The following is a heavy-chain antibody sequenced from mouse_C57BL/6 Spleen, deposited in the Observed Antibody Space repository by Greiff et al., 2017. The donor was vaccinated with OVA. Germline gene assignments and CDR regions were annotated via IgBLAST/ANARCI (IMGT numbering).Heavy chain of an antibody. CDR1: GFSLTSYG. J-gene: IGHJ3*01. CDR3: ARNSAGFAY. V-gene: IGHV2-2*01. Sequence: VQLQQSGPGLVQPSQSLSITCTVSGFSLTSYGVHWVRQSPGKGLEWLGVIWSGGSTDYNAAFISRLSISKDNSKSQFFFKMNSLQADDTAIYYCARNSAGFAYWGQGTLVTVSA. D-gene: IGHD1-2*01. CDR2: IWSGGST.